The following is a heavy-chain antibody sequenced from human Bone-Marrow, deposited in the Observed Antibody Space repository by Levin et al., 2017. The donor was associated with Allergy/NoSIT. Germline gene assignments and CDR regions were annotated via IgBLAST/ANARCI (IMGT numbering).Heavy chain of an antibody. Sequence: SQTLSLTCTVSGGSISSGGFSWSWIRQPPGKGLEWIGYIYRNGSIYYNPSLKSRVIIPIDRSKNQFSLRLSSVTAADTAVYYFARETGYYDSSGYYWSHFDYWGQGTLVTVSS. CDR1: GGSISSGGFS. J-gene: IGHJ4*02. D-gene: IGHD3-22*01. CDR3: ARETGYYDSSGYYWSHFDY. CDR2: IYRNGSI. V-gene: IGHV4-30-2*01.